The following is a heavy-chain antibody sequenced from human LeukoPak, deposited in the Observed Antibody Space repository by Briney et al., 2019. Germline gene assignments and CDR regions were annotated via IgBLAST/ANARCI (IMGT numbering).Heavy chain of an antibody. CDR1: GGSISSSSYH. Sequence: PSETLSLTCTVSGGSISSSSYHWGWIRQPPGKGLEWIGNIYYSGSTYYNPSLKSRVTISLDTSKNHFSLKLSSVTAADTAVYYCASVRRGFGESSKYYAYYYMGVWGKGTMVTISS. J-gene: IGHJ6*03. CDR3: ASVRRGFGESSKYYAYYYMGV. CDR2: IYYSGST. V-gene: IGHV4-39*01. D-gene: IGHD3-10*01.